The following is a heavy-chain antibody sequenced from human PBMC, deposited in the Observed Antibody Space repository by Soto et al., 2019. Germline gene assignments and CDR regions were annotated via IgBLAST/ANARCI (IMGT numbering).Heavy chain of an antibody. Sequence: ASVKVSCKASGYTFIGYEIHWVRQAPGQGLEWMGLMNPNSGGTRNAQKFQGRVSMTTDTSTTTAYMELRSLRSDDTAVYYCARVVPGAEAWFGPWGQGTLVTVSS. CDR2: MNPNSGGT. J-gene: IGHJ5*02. CDR1: GYTFIGYE. V-gene: IGHV1-2*02. D-gene: IGHD2-2*01. CDR3: ARVVPGAEAWFGP.